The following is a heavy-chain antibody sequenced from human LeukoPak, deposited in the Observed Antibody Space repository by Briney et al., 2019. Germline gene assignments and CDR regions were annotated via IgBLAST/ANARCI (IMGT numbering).Heavy chain of an antibody. CDR1: GFTFSSYS. V-gene: IGHV3-48*01. CDR3: ARAQYYDILTGYYPFVY. J-gene: IGHJ4*02. Sequence: GGSLRLSCAASGFTFSSYSMNWVRQAPGKGLEWVSYISSSSSTIYYADSVKGRFTISRDNAKNSLYLQMNSLRAEDTAVYYCARAQYYDILTGYYPFVYWGQGTLVTASS. CDR2: ISSSSSTI. D-gene: IGHD3-9*01.